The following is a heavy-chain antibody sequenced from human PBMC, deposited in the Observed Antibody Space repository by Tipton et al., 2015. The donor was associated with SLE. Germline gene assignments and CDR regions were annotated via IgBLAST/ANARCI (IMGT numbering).Heavy chain of an antibody. CDR2: IIPIIGTA. CDR1: GGTFSSYA. V-gene: IGHV1-69*06. CDR3: ASRGRGLAFDI. J-gene: IGHJ3*02. D-gene: IGHD3-16*01. Sequence: QSGAEVKKPGSSVKVSCKASGGTFSSYAISWVRRAPGQGLEWMGGIIPIIGTANYAQKFQGRVTITADKSTSTAYMELSSLRSEDTAVYYCASRGRGLAFDIWGQGTMVTVSS.